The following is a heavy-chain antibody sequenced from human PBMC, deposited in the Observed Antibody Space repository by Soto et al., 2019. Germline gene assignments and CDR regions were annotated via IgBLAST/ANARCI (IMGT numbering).Heavy chain of an antibody. Sequence: PXAALKISCTGSGYSFTNYWIGWVRQMPGKGLELMGIIYPGDSDTRYSPSFQGQISMSGYKSISSVYLQWSSLKASDTAMYYCARSINWCDPWGQGPLVTVSS. CDR3: ARSINWCDP. V-gene: IGHV5-51*01. CDR2: IYPGDSDT. J-gene: IGHJ5*02. CDR1: GYSFTNYW. D-gene: IGHD2-21*01.